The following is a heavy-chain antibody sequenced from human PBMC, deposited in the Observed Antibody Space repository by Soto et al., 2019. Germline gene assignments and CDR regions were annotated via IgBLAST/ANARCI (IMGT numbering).Heavy chain of an antibody. CDR1: GGSISSSSYY. CDR2: AYYSGST. D-gene: IGHD6-13*01. Sequence: SDTLSLTCTVSGGSISSSSYYWGWIRQPPGKGLEWIGSAYYSGSTYYNSALKSRVTISVDTSKNQFSLKLSSLTAADTAVYYCARHGGSAAGTYYYDYWGQGTQVT. CDR3: ARHGGSAAGTYYYDY. J-gene: IGHJ4*02. V-gene: IGHV4-39*01.